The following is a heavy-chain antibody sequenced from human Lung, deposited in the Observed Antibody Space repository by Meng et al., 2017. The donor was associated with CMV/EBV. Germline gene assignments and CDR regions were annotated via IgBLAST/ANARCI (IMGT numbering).Heavy chain of an antibody. Sequence: GGSLRLXXAASGFTFDDYALHWVRQVPGKGLEWVAGVSWNSGYIAYADSVKGRFTISRDNAKSSLFLQMNSLRAEDTALYYCAKDEGYCSDGSCYYYYYGMDVWGQGTXVTVSS. D-gene: IGHD2-15*01. CDR2: VSWNSGYI. J-gene: IGHJ6*02. V-gene: IGHV3-9*01. CDR3: AKDEGYCSDGSCYYYYYGMDV. CDR1: GFTFDDYA.